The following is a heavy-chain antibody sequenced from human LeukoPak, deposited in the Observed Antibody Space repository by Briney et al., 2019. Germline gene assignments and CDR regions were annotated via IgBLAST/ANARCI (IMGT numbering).Heavy chain of an antibody. J-gene: IGHJ2*01. D-gene: IGHD3-16*01. CDR2: ISWYNSII. CDR3: AKEGEGAWGWDFDL. CDR1: GFTLSSYE. Sequence: GGSLRLSCAASGFTLSSYEINWVRRAPAKGQGWVSRISWYNSIIGYSDSVKHRFTISRDNANNYLYLQINSLRAEDTVLYYCAKEGEGAWGWDFDLWGRGTLVTVSS. V-gene: IGHV3-9*01.